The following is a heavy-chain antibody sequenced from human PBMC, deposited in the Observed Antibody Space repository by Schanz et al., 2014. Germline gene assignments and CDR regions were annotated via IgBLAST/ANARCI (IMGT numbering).Heavy chain of an antibody. J-gene: IGHJ3*02. D-gene: IGHD1-26*01. CDR3: ARGGLTWAGDAFDI. Sequence: EVQLVESGGGLVKPGGSLRLSCAASGFTFNNFNMNWVRQAPGKGLEWVSSISSSGSSIYYADSVKGRFTISRDNANNSLFLRMNSLRAEDTAVYYCARGGLTWAGDAFDIWGQGTMVTISS. CDR2: ISSSGSSI. CDR1: GFTFNNFN. V-gene: IGHV3-21*06.